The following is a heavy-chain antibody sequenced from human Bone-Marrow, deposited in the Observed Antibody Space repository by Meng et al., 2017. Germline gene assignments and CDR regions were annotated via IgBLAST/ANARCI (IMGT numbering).Heavy chain of an antibody. CDR2: IYYSGST. CDR1: GGSISSSSYY. Sequence: LQESGPGLVRPSEPLSLPVTVSGGSISSSSYYWGWIRQPPGKGLEWIGSIYYSGSTYYNPSLKSRVTISVDTSKNQFSLKLSSVTAADTAVYYCARVMITFGGVIVISWFDPWGQGTLVTVSS. D-gene: IGHD3-16*02. V-gene: IGHV4-39*07. J-gene: IGHJ5*02. CDR3: ARVMITFGGVIVISWFDP.